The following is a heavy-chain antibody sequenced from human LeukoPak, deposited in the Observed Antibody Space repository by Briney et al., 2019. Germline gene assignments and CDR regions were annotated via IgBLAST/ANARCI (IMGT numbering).Heavy chain of an antibody. D-gene: IGHD7-27*01. V-gene: IGHV3-21*01. CDR1: GFTFSTYS. Sequence: GGSLRLSCAASGFTFSTYSMNWVRQAPGKGLEWVSSISGSSSYIYYADSVKGRFTISRDNSKNTLYLQMNSLRTEDTALYYCAKDFNWACDYWGQGTLVTVSS. J-gene: IGHJ4*02. CDR2: ISGSSSYI. CDR3: AKDFNWACDY.